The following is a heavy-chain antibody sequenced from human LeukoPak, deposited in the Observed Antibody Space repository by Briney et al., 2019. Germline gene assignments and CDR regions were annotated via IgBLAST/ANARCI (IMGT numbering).Heavy chain of an antibody. CDR3: VTGSYYSDY. D-gene: IGHD1-26*01. Sequence: GGSLRLSCAASGFTFSSYWMHWVRQAPGKGLVWVSRINSDGSITSYADSVKGRFTISRDNAKNTLYLQMNSLRAEDTAVYYCVTGSYYSDYWGQGTLVTVSS. CDR1: GFTFSSYW. V-gene: IGHV3-74*01. J-gene: IGHJ4*02. CDR2: INSDGSIT.